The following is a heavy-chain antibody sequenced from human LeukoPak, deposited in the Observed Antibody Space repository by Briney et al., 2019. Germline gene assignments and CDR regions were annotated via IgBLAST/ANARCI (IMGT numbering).Heavy chain of an antibody. Sequence: SETLSLTCTVSGGSISSSYWSWIRQPAGKGLEWIGRIYSSGSANYNPSLKSRVTMSVDTSKNQFSLKLNSMTAADSAVYYCAKEGGSIDYWGQGTLVTVSS. CDR1: GGSISSSY. CDR2: IYSSGSA. CDR3: AKEGGSIDY. J-gene: IGHJ4*02. V-gene: IGHV4-4*07. D-gene: IGHD2-15*01.